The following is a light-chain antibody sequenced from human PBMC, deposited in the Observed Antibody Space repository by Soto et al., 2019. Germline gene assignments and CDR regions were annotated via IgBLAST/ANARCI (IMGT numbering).Light chain of an antibody. V-gene: IGKV1-8*01. J-gene: IGKJ1*01. CDR3: QHYNSYSEA. CDR2: AAS. CDR1: QGISSY. Sequence: IPMTQSPSALSASPEDRVTITCRASQGISSYLAWYQQKPVKAPKLLIYAASTLQSGVPSRFSGSGSGTDYTLTISCLQSEDFTTYYCQHYNSYSEAFGQGTKVDI.